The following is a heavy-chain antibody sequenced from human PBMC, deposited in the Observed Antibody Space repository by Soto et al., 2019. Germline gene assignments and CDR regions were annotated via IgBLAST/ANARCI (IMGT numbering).Heavy chain of an antibody. CDR2: ISASGGTA. J-gene: IGHJ5*01. CDR1: GFMFSSYA. CDR3: AKLTYPSDSTGYYYERVSGWIDS. V-gene: IGHV3-23*01. D-gene: IGHD3-22*01. Sequence: EVQLLESGGGLIQPGGALRLSWSASGFMFSSYALSWGRQAPGEGLGGVSRISASGGTANLADSVEGRCTISRDNSKSTLYLQMNSLRAEDTAVYYCAKLTYPSDSTGYYYERVSGWIDSWGQGTLVTVSS.